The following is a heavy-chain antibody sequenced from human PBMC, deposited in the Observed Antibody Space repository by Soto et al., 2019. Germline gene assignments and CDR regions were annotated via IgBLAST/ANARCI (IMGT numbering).Heavy chain of an antibody. V-gene: IGHV3-23*01. Sequence: EVQLLESVGGLVQPGGSLRLSCAASGFSISSYAMSWVRQTPGKGLEWVSGLSGSGNSTFYADSVKGRLTISRDNSKNTLYLQMHSLRVEDTAIYSCARTPYYYYGMDVWGLGTTLTVSS. CDR1: GFSISSYA. J-gene: IGHJ6*02. CDR2: LSGSGNST. D-gene: IGHD1-7*01. CDR3: ARTPYYYYGMDV.